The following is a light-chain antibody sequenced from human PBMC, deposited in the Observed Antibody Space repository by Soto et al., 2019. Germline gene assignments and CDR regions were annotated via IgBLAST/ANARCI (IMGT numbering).Light chain of an antibody. CDR2: QDS. CDR3: QAWDSSTARGV. V-gene: IGLV3-1*01. CDR1: KLGDKY. Sequence: SYELTQPPSVSMSPGQTASITCSGDKLGDKYACWYQQKPGQSPVLVIYQDSKRPSGIPERFSGSNSGNTATLTISGTQAMDEADYYCQAWDSSTARGVFGGGTKLTVL. J-gene: IGLJ2*01.